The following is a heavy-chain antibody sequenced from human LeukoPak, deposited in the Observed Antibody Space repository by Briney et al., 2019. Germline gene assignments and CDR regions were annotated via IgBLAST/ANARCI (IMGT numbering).Heavy chain of an antibody. CDR1: GFTFSSYA. J-gene: IGHJ4*02. D-gene: IGHD2-21*02. CDR2: ISGSGGRT. V-gene: IGHV3-23*01. Sequence: GGSLRLSCAASGFTFSSYAMSWVRPAPGKGVEWVSAISGSGGRTYYADSVKGRFTISRDNSKNTLYLQMNSLRAEDTAVYYCAKPLRTHIVVVTAYYWGQGTLVTVSS. CDR3: AKPLRTHIVVVTAYY.